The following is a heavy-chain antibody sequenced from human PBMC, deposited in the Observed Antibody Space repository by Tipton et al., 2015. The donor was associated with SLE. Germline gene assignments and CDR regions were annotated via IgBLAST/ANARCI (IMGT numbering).Heavy chain of an antibody. J-gene: IGHJ4*02. Sequence: SLRLSCAASGFTFSSYAMSWVRQAPGKGLAWVSAISGSGGSTYYADSVKGRFTIPRDNSKNTLYLQMNSLRAEDTAVYYCAKDLLLWFGETVDYWGQGTLVTVSS. D-gene: IGHD3-10*01. V-gene: IGHV3-23*01. CDR3: AKDLLLWFGETVDY. CDR2: ISGSGGST. CDR1: GFTFSSYA.